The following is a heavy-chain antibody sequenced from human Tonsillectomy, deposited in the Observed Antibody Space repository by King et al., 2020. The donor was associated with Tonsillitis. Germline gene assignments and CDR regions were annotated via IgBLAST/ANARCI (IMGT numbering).Heavy chain of an antibody. V-gene: IGHV1-2*02. D-gene: IGHD3-10*01. CDR3: ARDAYDGSGSYHSY. CDR1: GYTFTGYY. J-gene: IGHJ4*02. Sequence: VQLVESGAEVKKPGASVKVSCKASGYTFTGYYMHWVRQAPGQGLEWMGWINPNSGGTNYAQKFQGRVTMTRYTSISTAYMELSRRRSDDTAVYYCARDAYDGSGSYHSYWGQGTLVTVSS. CDR2: INPNSGGT.